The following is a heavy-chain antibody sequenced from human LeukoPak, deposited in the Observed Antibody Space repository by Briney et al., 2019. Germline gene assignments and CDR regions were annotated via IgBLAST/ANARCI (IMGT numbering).Heavy chain of an antibody. CDR3: AREILGGFNPGAY. D-gene: IGHD1-14*01. Sequence: SETLSLTCTVSLDSTTSNFWSWVRQPPGKGLEWIGENHRSGSPNYNPSLQSRVTISIDRSRNQIVLELSSVTAADTAVYYCAREILGGFNPGAYWGQGILATVSS. V-gene: IGHV4-4*02. CDR2: NHRSGSP. CDR1: LDSTTSNF. J-gene: IGHJ4*02.